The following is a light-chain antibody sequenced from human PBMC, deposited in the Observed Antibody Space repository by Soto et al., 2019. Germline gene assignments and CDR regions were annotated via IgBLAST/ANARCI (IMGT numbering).Light chain of an antibody. V-gene: IGLV2-14*01. CDR2: EVS. CDR1: SNDIGAYKY. Sequence: QSALTQPASVSGSPGQSITISCTGSSNDIGAYKYVSWYQQYPGKAPKLIIFEVSNRPSGVSNRFSGSKSGNTASLTIAWLQAEDEADYHCSSYTTGSTIYVFGGGTKLTVL. CDR3: SSYTTGSTIYV. J-gene: IGLJ1*01.